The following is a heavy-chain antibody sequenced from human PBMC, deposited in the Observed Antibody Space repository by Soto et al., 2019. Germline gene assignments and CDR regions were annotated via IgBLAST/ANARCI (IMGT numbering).Heavy chain of an antibody. Sequence: GGSLRLSCAASGFTFSSYWMSWVRQAPGKGLEWVANIKEDGSEKYYVDSVKGRFTISRDNAKNSLYLQMNSLRAEDTAVYYCARDYEQQLYYFDDWGPGPLLTVSS. CDR2: IKEDGSEK. J-gene: IGHJ4*02. CDR3: ARDYEQQLYYFDD. CDR1: GFTFSSYW. D-gene: IGHD6-13*01. V-gene: IGHV3-7*01.